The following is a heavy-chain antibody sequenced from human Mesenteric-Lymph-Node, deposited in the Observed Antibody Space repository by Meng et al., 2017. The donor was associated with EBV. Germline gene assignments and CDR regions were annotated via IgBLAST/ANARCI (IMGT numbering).Heavy chain of an antibody. CDR1: GGSFSDYY. J-gene: IGHJ5*02. CDR2: VNHAGTT. CDR3: AALGSFASSIDP. Sequence: QVQLQQWGAGLLKPSGTLSLTCAFYGGSFSDYYWTWIRQPPGKGLEWIGEVNHAGTTIYNPSLESRVTISIDTSKNQFSLKLTSVTAADTAVYFCAALGSFASSIDPWGQGTLVTVSS. V-gene: IGHV4-34*01. D-gene: IGHD3-16*01.